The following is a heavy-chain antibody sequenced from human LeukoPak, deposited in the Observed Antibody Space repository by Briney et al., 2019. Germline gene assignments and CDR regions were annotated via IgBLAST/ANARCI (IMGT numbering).Heavy chain of an antibody. CDR3: AIGGTVTLFDY. J-gene: IGHJ4*02. D-gene: IGHD4-17*01. V-gene: IGHV1-2*02. Sequence: GASVKVSCKASGGTFSSYAISWVRQAPGQGLEWMGWINPNSGGTNYAQKFQGRVTMTRDTSISTAYMELSRLRSDDTAVYYCAIGGTVTLFDYWGQGTLVTVSS. CDR2: INPNSGGT. CDR1: GGTFSSYA.